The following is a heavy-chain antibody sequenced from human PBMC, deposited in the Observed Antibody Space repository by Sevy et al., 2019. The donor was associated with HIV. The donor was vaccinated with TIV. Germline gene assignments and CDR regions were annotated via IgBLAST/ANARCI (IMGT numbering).Heavy chain of an antibody. D-gene: IGHD2-8*02. Sequence: GGSLRLSCVASGFTFSKAWMSWVRQAPGKGLEWVSSISISGADKYYADSVKGRFTISRDNSQNRLYLQMNSMRAEDTALYYCAKALVETEDKNEFDPWGQGTLVTVSS. V-gene: IGHV3-23*01. CDR1: GFTFSKAW. CDR3: AKALVETEDKNEFDP. CDR2: ISISGADK. J-gene: IGHJ5*02.